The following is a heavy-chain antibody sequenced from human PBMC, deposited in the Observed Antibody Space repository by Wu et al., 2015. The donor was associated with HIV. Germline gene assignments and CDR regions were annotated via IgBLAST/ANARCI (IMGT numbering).Heavy chain of an antibody. J-gene: IGHJ5*02. V-gene: IGHV1-46*03. CDR1: GYSFTSYY. CDR3: ARALSYIAVADL. Sequence: QVQLVQSGAEVRKPGASLNISCKASGYSFTSYYMHWVRQAPGQGLEWMGIINPSGGSTSYAQKFQGRVTMTRDTSTSTVYMELSSLRSEDTAVYYCARALSYIAVADLWGQGTLATVSS. D-gene: IGHD6-19*01. CDR2: INPSGGST.